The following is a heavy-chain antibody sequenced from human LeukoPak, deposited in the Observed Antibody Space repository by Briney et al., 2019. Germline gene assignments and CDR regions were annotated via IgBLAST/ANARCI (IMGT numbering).Heavy chain of an antibody. V-gene: IGHV3-23*01. CDR2: ISGSGGST. Sequence: GGSLRLSCAASGFTFSSYAMSWVRQAPGKGLEWVSAISGSGGSTYFADSVKGRFTISRDNSKNTLYLQMNSLRAEDTAVYYCARASGYDPQWRYYGMDVWGQGTTVTVSS. CDR1: GFTFSSYA. J-gene: IGHJ6*02. D-gene: IGHD5-12*01. CDR3: ARASGYDPQWRYYGMDV.